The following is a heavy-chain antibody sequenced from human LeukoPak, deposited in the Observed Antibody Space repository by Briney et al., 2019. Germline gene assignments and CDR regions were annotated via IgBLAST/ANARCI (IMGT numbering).Heavy chain of an antibody. J-gene: IGHJ5*02. D-gene: IGHD3-10*01. Sequence: SETLSLTCAVSGYSISSGYYWGWIRQPPGKGLEWIGSIYHSGSTYYNPSLKSRVTISVDTSKNQFSLKLSSVTAADTAVYYCARAPDMVRGVSLECDPWGQGTLVTVSS. CDR2: IYHSGST. V-gene: IGHV4-38-2*01. CDR1: GYSISSGYY. CDR3: ARAPDMVRGVSLECDP.